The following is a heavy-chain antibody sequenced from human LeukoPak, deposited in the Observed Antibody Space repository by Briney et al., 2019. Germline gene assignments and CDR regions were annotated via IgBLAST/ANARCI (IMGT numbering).Heavy chain of an antibody. Sequence: SETLSLTCTVSGYSIRSGFYWGWIRQPPGKGLEWFGNIYHSGITYNTPSLKSRVTISVDTSKNQFSLKLSSVTAADTAVYYCARLSGMAAAGIFWGQGTLVTVSS. D-gene: IGHD6-13*01. CDR1: GYSIRSGFY. J-gene: IGHJ4*02. CDR2: IYHSGIT. CDR3: ARLSGMAAAGIF. V-gene: IGHV4-38-2*02.